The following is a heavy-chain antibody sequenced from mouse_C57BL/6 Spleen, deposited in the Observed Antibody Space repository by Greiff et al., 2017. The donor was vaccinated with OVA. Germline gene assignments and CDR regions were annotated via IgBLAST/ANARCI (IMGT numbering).Heavy chain of an antibody. Sequence: QVQLQQPGAELVKPGASVKLSCKASGYTLTSYWMHWVKQRPGQGLEWIGMIHPNSGSTNYNEKFKSKATLTVDKSSSTAYMQLSSLTSEDSAVYYCARAETGAWFAYWGQGTLVTVSA. CDR2: IHPNSGST. D-gene: IGHD4-1*01. J-gene: IGHJ3*01. CDR3: ARAETGAWFAY. V-gene: IGHV1-64*01. CDR1: GYTLTSYW.